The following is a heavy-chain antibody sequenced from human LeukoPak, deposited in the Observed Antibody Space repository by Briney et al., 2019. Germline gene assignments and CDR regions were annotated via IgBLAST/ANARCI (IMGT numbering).Heavy chain of an antibody. CDR3: ARGRNKNSSGWYFRPEDAFDI. CDR1: GGSFNSYY. D-gene: IGHD6-19*01. J-gene: IGHJ3*02. V-gene: IGHV4-34*01. Sequence: SETLSLTCGVYGGSFNSYYWSWIRQPPGKGLEWIGETNHGGSTNYNPSLKSRVTISADTSKTQISLKLGSVTAADTAVYYCARGRNKNSSGWYFRPEDAFDIWGQGTMVTVSS. CDR2: TNHGGST.